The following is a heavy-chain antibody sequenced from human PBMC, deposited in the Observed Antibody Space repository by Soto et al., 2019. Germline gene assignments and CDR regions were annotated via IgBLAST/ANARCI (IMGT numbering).Heavy chain of an antibody. CDR1: GFTFSIYA. V-gene: IGHV3-23*01. CDR2: ISGSGGST. Sequence: GESLKISCAASGFTFSIYAMSWVRQAPGKGLEWVSAISGSGGSTYYADSVKGRFTISRDNSKNTLYVQMNSLRAEDTAVYYCAKDRQYDILTGYSVPSFTFVPQDYWGLGTLVTVSS. J-gene: IGHJ4*02. D-gene: IGHD3-9*01. CDR3: AKDRQYDILTGYSVPSFTFVPQDY.